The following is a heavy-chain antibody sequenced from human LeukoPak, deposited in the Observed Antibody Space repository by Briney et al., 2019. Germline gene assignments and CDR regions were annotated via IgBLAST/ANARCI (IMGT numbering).Heavy chain of an antibody. V-gene: IGHV3-9*01. CDR2: INWNGGGT. Sequence: GRSLRLSCAATGFTFKDYGMHWVRQPPGKGLEWVSSINWNGGGTDYADSVKGRFTISRDNAKNSLYLQLSSLRPEDTALYYCATHMRGTNTYSFFGLDVWGQGTTVTVSS. D-gene: IGHD2-8*01. J-gene: IGHJ6*02. CDR3: ATHMRGTNTYSFFGLDV. CDR1: GFTFKDYG.